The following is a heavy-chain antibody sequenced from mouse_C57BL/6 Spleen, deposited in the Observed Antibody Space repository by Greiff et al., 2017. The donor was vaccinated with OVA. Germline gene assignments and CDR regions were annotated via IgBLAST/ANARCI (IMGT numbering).Heavy chain of an antibody. V-gene: IGHV5-4*01. CDR2: ISDGGSYT. CDR3: ATDSSCYYAMDY. Sequence: EVQRVESGGGLVKPGGSLKLSCAASGFTFSSYAMSWVRQTPEKRLEWVATISDGGSYTYYPDNVKGRFTISRDKAKNNLYLQMSHLKAEDTAMYYCATDSSCYYAMDYWGQGTSVTVSS. D-gene: IGHD3-2*02. J-gene: IGHJ4*01. CDR1: GFTFSSYA.